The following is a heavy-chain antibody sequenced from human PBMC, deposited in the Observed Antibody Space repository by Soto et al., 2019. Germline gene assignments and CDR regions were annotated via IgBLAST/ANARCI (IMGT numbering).Heavy chain of an antibody. CDR2: ISWNSGSI. CDR1: GFTFDDYA. Sequence: GGSLRLSCAASGFTFDDYAMHWVRQAPGKGLEWVSGISWNSGSIGYADSVKGRFTISRDNAKNSRYLQMNSLRAEDTALYYCAKDIFKRGYARVPDVWGKGTTVTVSS. D-gene: IGHD5-18*01. CDR3: AKDIFKRGYARVPDV. J-gene: IGHJ6*04. V-gene: IGHV3-9*01.